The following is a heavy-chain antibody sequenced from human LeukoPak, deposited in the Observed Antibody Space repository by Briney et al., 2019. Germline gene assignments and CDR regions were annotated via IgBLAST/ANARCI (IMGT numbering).Heavy chain of an antibody. J-gene: IGHJ4*02. CDR2: ISAYNGNT. CDR3: ASWSLGSMYSSSWYEGFDY. V-gene: IGHV1-18*01. CDR1: GYTFTSYG. Sequence: GASVKVSCKASGYTFTSYGISWVRQAPGQGLEWMGWISAYNGNTNYAQKLQGRVTMTTDTSTSTAYMELRSLRSDDTAVYYCASWSLGSMYSSSWYEGFDYWGQGTLVTVSS. D-gene: IGHD6-13*01.